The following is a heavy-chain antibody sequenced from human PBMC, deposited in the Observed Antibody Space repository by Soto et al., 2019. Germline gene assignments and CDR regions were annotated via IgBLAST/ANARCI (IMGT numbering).Heavy chain of an antibody. D-gene: IGHD2-15*01. CDR1: GGSVRAPDW. J-gene: IGHJ5*01. Sequence: KPSETLSLTCTLSGGSVRAPDWWNWVRQSPDKGLEWIAEVHISGHSNYNPSLRSRVSVSIDSSKNQFYLNLNSVTAADTAIYYCARVRQGFSANPCYFDPWGQGTHVTVSS. CDR2: VHISGHS. V-gene: IGHV4-4*02. CDR3: ARVRQGFSANPCYFDP.